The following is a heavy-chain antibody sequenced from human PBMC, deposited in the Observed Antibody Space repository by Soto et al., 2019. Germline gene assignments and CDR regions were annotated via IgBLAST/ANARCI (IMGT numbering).Heavy chain of an antibody. CDR3: ARVTTVTRGRSYFDY. V-gene: IGHV4-34*01. Sequence: QVQLQQWGAGLLKPSETLSLTCAVYGGSFSGYYWSWIRQPPGKGLEWIGEINHSGSTNHNPSLKSRVTISVDTSKNQFSLKLSSVTAADTAVYYCARVTTVTRGRSYFDYWGQGTLVTVSS. J-gene: IGHJ4*02. D-gene: IGHD4-17*01. CDR2: INHSGST. CDR1: GGSFSGYY.